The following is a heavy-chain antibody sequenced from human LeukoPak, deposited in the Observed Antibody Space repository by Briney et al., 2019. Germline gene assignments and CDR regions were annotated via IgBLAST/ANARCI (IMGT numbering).Heavy chain of an antibody. J-gene: IGHJ4*02. CDR3: AKQDCSSTSCSDDRLGY. CDR2: ISGSGGST. Sequence: GGSLRLSCAASGFTFSSYAMSWVRQAPGKGLEWVSAISGSGGSTYYADSVKGRFTISRDNSKNTLYLQMNSLRAEDTAVYYCAKQDCSSTSCSDDRLGYWGQGTLVTDSS. CDR1: GFTFSSYA. D-gene: IGHD2-2*01. V-gene: IGHV3-23*01.